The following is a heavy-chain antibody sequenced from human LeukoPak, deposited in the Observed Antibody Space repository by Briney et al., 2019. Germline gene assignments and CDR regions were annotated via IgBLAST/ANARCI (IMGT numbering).Heavy chain of an antibody. CDR3: ARGDDGAAGPRLRD. CDR1: GDSVNSGVYY. V-gene: IGHV4-61*02. CDR2: IYASGNT. Sequence: PSETLSLTCTVSGDSVNSGVYYWSWIRQPAGKGLEWIGRIYASGNTKYNPSLKSRVTILIDTSKNQVSLILTSVTAADTAVYYCARGDDGAAGPRLRDWGQGTLVTVSS. D-gene: IGHD6-13*01. J-gene: IGHJ4*02.